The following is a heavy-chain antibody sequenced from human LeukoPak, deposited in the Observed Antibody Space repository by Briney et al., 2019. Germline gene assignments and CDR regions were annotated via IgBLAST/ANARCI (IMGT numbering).Heavy chain of an antibody. CDR2: IYYSGST. V-gene: IGHV4-59*01. D-gene: IGHD3-16*01. CDR1: GGSISSYY. J-gene: IGHJ6*03. CDR3: ARVPMGYYYMDV. Sequence: SETLSLTCTVSGGSISSYYWSWIRQPPGKGLEWIGYIYYSGSTNYNPSLKSRVAISIDTSKNQFSLNLNSVTAADTAVYYCARVPMGYYYMDVWGKGTTVTVSS.